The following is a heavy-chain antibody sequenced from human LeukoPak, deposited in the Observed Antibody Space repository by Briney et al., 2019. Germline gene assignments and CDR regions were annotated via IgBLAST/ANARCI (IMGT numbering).Heavy chain of an antibody. V-gene: IGHV3-30*02. Sequence: PGGSLRLSCVGSGFTFRSYGMHWVRQAPGKGLEWVAFIRHDGSKKFYADSVKGRFTISGDNSQNTLYLQVDSLRAEDTAVYYCARDNQDYYDSSGLSYWGQGTLVTVSS. D-gene: IGHD3-22*01. CDR1: GFTFRSYG. CDR2: IRHDGSKK. CDR3: ARDNQDYYDSSGLSY. J-gene: IGHJ4*02.